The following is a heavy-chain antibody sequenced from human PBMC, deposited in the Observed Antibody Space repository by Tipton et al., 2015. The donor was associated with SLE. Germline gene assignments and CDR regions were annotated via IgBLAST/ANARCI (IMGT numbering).Heavy chain of an antibody. D-gene: IGHD3-3*01. CDR2: VFYSGST. CDR1: GGSISSYY. V-gene: IGHV4-59*12. J-gene: IGHJ4*02. CDR3: ARGGRFLEWLTY. Sequence: TLSLTCTVSGGSISSYYWSWIRQPPGKGLERIGYVFYSGSTNYNPSLKSRVTISVDTSKNQFSLKLSSVTAADTAVYYCARGGRFLEWLTYWGQGTLVTVSS.